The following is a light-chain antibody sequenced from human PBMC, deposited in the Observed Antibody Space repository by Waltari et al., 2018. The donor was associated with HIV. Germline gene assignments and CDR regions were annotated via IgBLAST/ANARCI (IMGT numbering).Light chain of an antibody. Sequence: DIVMTQSPLSLPVTPGEPASISCRSSQSLLHSNGYNYMNWYLQKPGQSLQLLIYMVSYRAPGVPYRFSGSGSGTDFTLKITRVEAEDVGVYYCMQNVQIPLTFGGGTKVEIK. CDR1: QSLLHSNGYNY. V-gene: IGKV2-28*01. J-gene: IGKJ4*01. CDR2: MVS. CDR3: MQNVQIPLT.